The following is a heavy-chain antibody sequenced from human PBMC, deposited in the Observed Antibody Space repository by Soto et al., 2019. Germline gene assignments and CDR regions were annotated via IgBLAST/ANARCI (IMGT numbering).Heavy chain of an antibody. CDR1: GYSFTSYW. D-gene: IGHD3-3*01. CDR2: IDPSDSYT. CDR3: ARSPPTGMTIFGVAPPTGSMDV. V-gene: IGHV5-10-1*01. Sequence: GESLKISCKGSGYSFTSYWISWVRQMPGKGLEWMGRIDPSDSYTNYSPSFQGHVTISADKSISTAYLQWSSLKASDTAMYYCARSPPTGMTIFGVAPPTGSMDVWGQGTTVTVAS. J-gene: IGHJ6*02.